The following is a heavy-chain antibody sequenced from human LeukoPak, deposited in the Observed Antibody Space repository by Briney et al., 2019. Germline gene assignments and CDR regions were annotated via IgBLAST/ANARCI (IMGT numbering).Heavy chain of an antibody. CDR3: ARAETVWASDYDNNGYYDY. CDR2: INTNTGSP. D-gene: IGHD3-22*01. V-gene: IGHV7-4-1*02. J-gene: IGHJ4*02. CDR1: GYTFTSYG. Sequence: ASVKVSCKASGYTFTSYGISWVRQAPGQGLEWMGWINTNTGSPTYAQAFTGRFVFSLDTSVSTAFLQINSLRAEDTAVYFCARAETVWASDYDNNGYYDYWGQGTLVTVSS.